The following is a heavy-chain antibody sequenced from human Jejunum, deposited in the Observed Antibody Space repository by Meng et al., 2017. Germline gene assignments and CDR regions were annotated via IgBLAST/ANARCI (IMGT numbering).Heavy chain of an antibody. Sequence: GESLKISCAVSGFTFSDYWMHWVRQAPGKGLVWVSRINSDGRITTYADSVKGRFTISRDNAKNILYLQMNSLRAEDTAVYYCACDETSDYLDSWGQGTLVTVSS. CDR2: INSDGRIT. V-gene: IGHV3-74*01. CDR3: ACDETSDYLDS. CDR1: GFTFSDYW. J-gene: IGHJ4*02.